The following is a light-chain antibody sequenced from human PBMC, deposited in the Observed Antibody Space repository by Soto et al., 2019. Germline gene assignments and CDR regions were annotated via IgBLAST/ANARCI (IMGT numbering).Light chain of an antibody. J-gene: IGLJ1*01. CDR2: DVS. CDR3: SSYTSSITYV. V-gene: IGLV2-14*01. Sequence: QSALTQPASVSGSPGQSITISCTGTSSDVGGYKYVSWYQQHPGKAPKLMIYDVSNRPSGVSNRFSGSKSGNTASLTISGLQADDEADYYCSSYTSSITYVFGTGTKLTVL. CDR1: SSDVGGYKY.